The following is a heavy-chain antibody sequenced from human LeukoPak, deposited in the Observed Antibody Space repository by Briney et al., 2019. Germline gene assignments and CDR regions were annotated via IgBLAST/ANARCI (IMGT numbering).Heavy chain of an antibody. CDR2: IFYSGYT. Sequence: PSETLSLTCTVSGGSINSSSFYWGWIRQPPGKGLEWIGNIFYSGYTFFNPSLKTRVTISVDASKNHFSLNLSSVTAADTAVYYCAREYSKYVSGKESHFDYWGQGTLVTVSS. J-gene: IGHJ4*02. CDR1: GGSINSSSFY. CDR3: AREYSKYVSGKESHFDY. V-gene: IGHV4-39*02. D-gene: IGHD4-11*01.